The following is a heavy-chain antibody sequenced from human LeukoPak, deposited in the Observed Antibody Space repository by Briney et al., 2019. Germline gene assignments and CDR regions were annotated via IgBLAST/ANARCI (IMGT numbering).Heavy chain of an antibody. D-gene: IGHD2-2*02. CDR1: GFTFSDYY. CDR3: ARDSTRYCSSTSCYTIAY. V-gene: IGHV3-11*01. Sequence: PGGSLRLSCAASGFTFSDYYMSWIRQAPGKGLEWVSYISSSGSTIYYADSVKGRFTISRDNAKNSLYLQMNSLRAEDTAVYYCARDSTRYCSSTSCYTIAYWGQGTLVTVSS. J-gene: IGHJ4*02. CDR2: ISSSGSTI.